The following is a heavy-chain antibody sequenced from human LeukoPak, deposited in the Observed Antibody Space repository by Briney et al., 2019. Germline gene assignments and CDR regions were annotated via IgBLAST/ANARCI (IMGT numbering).Heavy chain of an antibody. Sequence: PGGSLRPSCAASGFTFSSYSMNWVRQAPGKGLEWVSSISSSSSYIYYADSVKGRFTISRDNAKNSLYLQMNSLRAEDTAVYYCARDVGVAGTSPNWFDPWGQGTLVTVSS. CDR1: GFTFSSYS. J-gene: IGHJ5*02. CDR3: ARDVGVAGTSPNWFDP. D-gene: IGHD6-19*01. V-gene: IGHV3-21*01. CDR2: ISSSSSYI.